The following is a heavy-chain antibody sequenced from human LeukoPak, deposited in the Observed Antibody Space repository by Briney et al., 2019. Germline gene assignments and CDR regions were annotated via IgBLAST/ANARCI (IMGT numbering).Heavy chain of an antibody. V-gene: IGHV4-30-2*01. CDR1: GGSISSGGYY. CDR2: IYHSGST. Sequence: SETLSLTCTVSGGSISSGGYYWSWIRQPPGKGLEWIGYIYHSGSTYYNPSLKSRVTISVDRSKNQFSLKLSSVTAADTAVYYCARDAAKYCSSTSCLDAFDIWAKGTMVTVSS. CDR3: ARDAAKYCSSTSCLDAFDI. D-gene: IGHD2-2*01. J-gene: IGHJ3*02.